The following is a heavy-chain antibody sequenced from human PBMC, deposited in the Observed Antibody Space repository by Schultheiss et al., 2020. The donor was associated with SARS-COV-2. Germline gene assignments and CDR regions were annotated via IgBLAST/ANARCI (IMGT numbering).Heavy chain of an antibody. CDR2: ISSSSSTI. J-gene: IGHJ4*02. CDR1: GITFSDYY. CDR3: AKDWITYSH. D-gene: IGHD2-15*01. Sequence: GGSLRLSCAASGITFSDYYMSWIRQVPGKGLEWVSYISSSSSTIYYADSVKGRFTISRDNAKNTLYLQMNSLRAEDTAVYYCAKDWITYSHWGQGTLVTVSS. V-gene: IGHV3-11*01.